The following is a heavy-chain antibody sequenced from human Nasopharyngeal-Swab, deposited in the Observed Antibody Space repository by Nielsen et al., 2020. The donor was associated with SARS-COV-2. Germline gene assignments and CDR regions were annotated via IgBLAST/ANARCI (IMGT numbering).Heavy chain of an antibody. Sequence: AAVKVSCKGSGYTFTRYGISWVRQAPGQGLEWMGWISAYNGNTNYAQKLQGRVTMTTDTSTSTAYMELRSLRSDDTAVYYCARASFLLLGAAYDILTGYTPYAFDIWGQGTMVTVSS. CDR3: ARASFLLLGAAYDILTGYTPYAFDI. CDR1: GYTFTRYG. D-gene: IGHD3-9*01. CDR2: ISAYNGNT. V-gene: IGHV1-18*01. J-gene: IGHJ3*02.